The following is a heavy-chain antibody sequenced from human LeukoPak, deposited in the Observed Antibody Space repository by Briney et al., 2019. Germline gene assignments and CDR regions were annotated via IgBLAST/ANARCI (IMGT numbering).Heavy chain of an antibody. Sequence: GGSLRLSCAASGFTFSSYSMNWVRQAPGKGLEWVSYSSSSSSTIYYADSVKGRFTISRDNAKNSLYLQMNSLRAEDTAVYYCARTYCSSTSCRLFDNWGQGTLVTVSS. CDR1: GFTFSSYS. V-gene: IGHV3-48*01. CDR3: ARTYCSSTSCRLFDN. D-gene: IGHD2-2*01. J-gene: IGHJ4*02. CDR2: SSSSSSTI.